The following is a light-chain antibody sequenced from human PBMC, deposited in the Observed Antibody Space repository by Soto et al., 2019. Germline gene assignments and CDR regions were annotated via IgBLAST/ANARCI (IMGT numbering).Light chain of an antibody. Sequence: DVVMTQSPLSLPVTLGQPASISCRSSQGLVSSDGTTYLSWFHQRPGQCPRRLIYRISNRDSGVPDRFSGRGSGTDFTLKISRVEADDVGLYYCMQATHWPYTFGQGTNLEIK. CDR3: MQATHWPYT. J-gene: IGKJ2*01. CDR2: RIS. V-gene: IGKV2-30*01. CDR1: QGLVSSDGTTY.